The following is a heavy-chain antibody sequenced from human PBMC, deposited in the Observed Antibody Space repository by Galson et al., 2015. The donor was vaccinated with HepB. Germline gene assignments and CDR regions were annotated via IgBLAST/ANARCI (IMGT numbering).Heavy chain of an antibody. CDR2: ISYDGSNK. D-gene: IGHD1-1*01. J-gene: IGHJ3*02. CDR1: GFTFSSYA. Sequence: SLRLSCAASGFTFSSYAMHWVRQAPGKGLEWVAVISYDGSNKYYADSVKGRFTISRDNSKNTLYLQMNSLRAEDTAVYYCARAQAGTIIDAFDIWGQGTMVTVSS. CDR3: ARAQAGTIIDAFDI. V-gene: IGHV3-30*04.